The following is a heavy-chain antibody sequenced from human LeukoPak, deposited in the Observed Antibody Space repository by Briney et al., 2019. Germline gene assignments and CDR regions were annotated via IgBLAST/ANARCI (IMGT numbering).Heavy chain of an antibody. CDR3: ARGITMVRGVFYFDY. CDR2: MNPNSGNT. D-gene: IGHD3-10*01. V-gene: IGHV1-8*01. Sequence: GASVKVSCKASGYTFTSYGINWVRQATGQGLEWMGWMNPNSGNTGYAQKFQGRVTMTRNTSISTAYMELSSLRSEDTAVYYCARGITMVRGVFYFDYWGQGTLVTVSS. J-gene: IGHJ4*02. CDR1: GYTFTSYG.